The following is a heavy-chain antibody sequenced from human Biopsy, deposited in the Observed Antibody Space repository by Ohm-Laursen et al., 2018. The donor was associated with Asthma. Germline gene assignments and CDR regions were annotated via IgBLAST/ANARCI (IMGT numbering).Heavy chain of an antibody. Sequence: SLRLSCAATKFSFSNFGMHWVRQAPGKGLEWVAFISYDGSKKFITDSMKGRLSISRDNSKNTLFLQMGRLRPDDTALYYCAKDAHDYVSLIVSPQKNGIESWGQGTLVTISS. CDR2: ISYDGSKK. D-gene: IGHD4-17*01. V-gene: IGHV3-30*18. J-gene: IGHJ4*02. CDR3: AKDAHDYVSLIVSPQKNGIES. CDR1: KFSFSNFG.